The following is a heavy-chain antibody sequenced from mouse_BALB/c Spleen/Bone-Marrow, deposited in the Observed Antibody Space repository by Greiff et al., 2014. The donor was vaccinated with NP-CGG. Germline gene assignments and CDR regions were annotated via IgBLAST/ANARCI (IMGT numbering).Heavy chain of an antibody. CDR3: AGPFDY. Sequence: VQVVESGAELVKPGASVKLSCKASGYTFTSYWMHWVKQRPGQGLEWIGEINPSNGRTNYNEKFKSKATLTVDKSSSTAYMQLNSLTSEDSAVYYCAGPFDYWGQGTTLTVSS. V-gene: IGHV1S81*02. CDR1: GYTFTSYW. J-gene: IGHJ2*01. CDR2: INPSNGRT.